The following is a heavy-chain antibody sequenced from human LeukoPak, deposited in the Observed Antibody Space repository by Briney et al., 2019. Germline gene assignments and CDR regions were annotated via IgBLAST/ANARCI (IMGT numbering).Heavy chain of an antibody. J-gene: IGHJ4*02. Sequence: GRSLRLSCAASGFTFRRYAMHWVRQAPGKGLEWVAALSFDETYKFYADSVKGRFIISRDNSNNTLSLEMNSLRTEDTAVYFCARGKGGPFKYRGQGTLVTVSS. V-gene: IGHV3-30*01. CDR2: LSFDETYK. CDR3: ARGKGGPFKY. CDR1: GFTFRRYA. D-gene: IGHD2-15*01.